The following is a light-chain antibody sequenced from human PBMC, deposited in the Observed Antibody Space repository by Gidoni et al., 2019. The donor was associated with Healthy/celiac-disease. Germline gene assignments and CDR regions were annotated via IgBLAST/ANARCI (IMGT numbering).Light chain of an antibody. J-gene: IGLJ2*01. CDR3: SSYTSSSTLVV. CDR2: EVS. V-gene: IGLV2-14*01. Sequence: QSALTQPASVSGSPSQSITISCTGTSSDVGGYHYVSWYQQHPGKAPKLMIYEVSNRPSGVSNRFSGSKSGNTASLTISGLQAEDEADYYCSSYTSSSTLVVFGGGTKLTVL. CDR1: SSDVGGYHY.